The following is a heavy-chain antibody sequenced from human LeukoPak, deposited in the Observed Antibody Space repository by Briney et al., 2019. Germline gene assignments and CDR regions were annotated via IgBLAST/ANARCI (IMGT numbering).Heavy chain of an antibody. CDR2: LSGSCGST. Sequence: GGSLRLSCAASGFTFSSYAMSWVGQAPGKGLECVSALSGSCGSTYYADSVNGRFTISRDNSKNTLYLQMNSLRAEDTAVYYCAKDFYCSSTSCYLGYPGYWGQGTLVTVSS. D-gene: IGHD2-2*01. J-gene: IGHJ4*02. V-gene: IGHV3-23*01. CDR1: GFTFSSYA. CDR3: AKDFYCSSTSCYLGYPGY.